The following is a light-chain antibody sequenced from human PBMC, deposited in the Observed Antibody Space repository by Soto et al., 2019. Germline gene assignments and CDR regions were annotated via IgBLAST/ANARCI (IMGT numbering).Light chain of an antibody. V-gene: IGKV1-13*02. CDR3: QQFKTLIT. CDR2: DAS. CDR1: QDITSA. J-gene: IGKJ5*01. Sequence: AIQLTQSPSSLSASVGDRVTFTCRASQDITSALAWYQQKPGKAPKLLIDDASSLKSGVPSRFSGSGSGTEYTLTITSLQPEDFATYYCQQFKTLITFGQGTRLEIK.